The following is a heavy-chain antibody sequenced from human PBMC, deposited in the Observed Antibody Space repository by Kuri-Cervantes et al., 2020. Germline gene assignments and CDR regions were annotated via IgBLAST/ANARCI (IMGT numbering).Heavy chain of an antibody. CDR2: ISGGST. CDR3: ARDLDRELFDYMDV. CDR1: GFTVSSNE. J-gene: IGHJ6*03. V-gene: IGHV3-38-3*01. Sequence: GESLKISCAASGFTVSSNEMSWVRQAPGKGLEWVSSISGGSTYYADSRKGRFTISRDNSKNTLHLQMNSLRAEDTAVYYCARDLDRELFDYMDVWGKGTTVTVSS. D-gene: IGHD3-10*01.